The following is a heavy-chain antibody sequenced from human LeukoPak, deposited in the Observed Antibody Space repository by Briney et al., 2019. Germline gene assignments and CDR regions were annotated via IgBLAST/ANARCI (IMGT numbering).Heavy chain of an antibody. CDR3: ATDRILRNSDWFSDYAMDV. CDR2: FNPEEGGI. V-gene: IGHV1-24*01. D-gene: IGHD3-9*01. J-gene: IGHJ6*02. CDR1: GYSLAELS. Sequence: ASVKVSCKASGYSLAELSMHWVRQAPGKGLEWMGGFNPEEGGIIYAQKSQGRVTMTEDTSTDTAYMDLSSLTSEDTAVYYCATDRILRNSDWFSDYAMDVWGQGTTVTVSS.